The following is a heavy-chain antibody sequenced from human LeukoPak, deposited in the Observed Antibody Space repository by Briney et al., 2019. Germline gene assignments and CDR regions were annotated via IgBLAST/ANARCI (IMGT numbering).Heavy chain of an antibody. CDR3: ARDCSGGSCFSGPFEY. Sequence: SETLTHTCTVSGDSISYSSYYWVWIRQPPGKGLEWIGSIYYTWSSYYNPSLKSRVTISVDTSKNQFTLKLRSVTAADTAVYYCARDCSGGSCFSGPFEYWGQGTLVTVSS. CDR1: GDSISYSSYY. D-gene: IGHD2-15*01. CDR2: IYYTWSS. J-gene: IGHJ4*02. V-gene: IGHV4-39*02.